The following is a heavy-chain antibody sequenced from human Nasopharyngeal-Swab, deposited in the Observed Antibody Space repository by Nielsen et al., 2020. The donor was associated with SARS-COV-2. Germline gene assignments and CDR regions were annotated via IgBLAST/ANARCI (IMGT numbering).Heavy chain of an antibody. CDR1: GFFFSRFA. Sequence: GESLKISCSVSGFFFSRFAMHWVRQAPGKGLEYVSTINDYGNTIHYADSVRGRFTISRDISKGTLYLQMSSLSSEDTAVYYCVRDLPGSYSFDIWGQGTMVTVSS. CDR3: VRDLPGSYSFDI. D-gene: IGHD1-26*01. V-gene: IGHV3-64D*08. J-gene: IGHJ3*02. CDR2: INDYGNTI.